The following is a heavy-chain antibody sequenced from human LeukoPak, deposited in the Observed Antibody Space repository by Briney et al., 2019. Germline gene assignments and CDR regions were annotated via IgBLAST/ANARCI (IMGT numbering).Heavy chain of an antibody. CDR2: ISSSSSYI. Sequence: GGSLRLSCAASGFTFSSYSMNWVRQAPGKGLEWVSSISSSSSYIYYADSVKGRFTISRDNAKNSLYLQMNSLRAEDAAVYYCARGYCSGGSCYDYWGQGTLVTVSS. CDR3: ARGYCSGGSCYDY. J-gene: IGHJ4*02. CDR1: GFTFSSYS. V-gene: IGHV3-21*01. D-gene: IGHD2-15*01.